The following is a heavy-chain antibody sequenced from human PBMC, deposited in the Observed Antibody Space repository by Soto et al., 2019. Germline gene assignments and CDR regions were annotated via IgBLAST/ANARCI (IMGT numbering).Heavy chain of an antibody. CDR1: GFTFSSHG. CDR3: ANGDSSGFEYFQS. V-gene: IGHV3-30*18. J-gene: IGHJ1*01. CDR2: VSFDGTNK. Sequence: QVQLVESGGGVVQPGMTLRLSCTASGFTFSSHGMPWVRQAPGKGLEWVAVVSFDGTNKTYADSVRGRFTISRDNSKNTLYLQMSSLRAEDTAVYYCANGDSSGFEYFQSWGQGTLVTVSS. D-gene: IGHD3-22*01.